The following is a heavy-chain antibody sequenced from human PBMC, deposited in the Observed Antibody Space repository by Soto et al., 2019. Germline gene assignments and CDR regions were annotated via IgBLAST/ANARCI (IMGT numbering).Heavy chain of an antibody. Sequence: ASVKVSCKASGYTFTSYDINWVRQATGQGLEWMGWMNPNSGNTGYAQKFQGRVTMTRNTSISTAYMELSSLRSEDTALYYCARGGYCSSTSCRYYYYYYGMDVWGQGTTVTVSS. CDR3: ARGGYCSSTSCRYYYYYYGMDV. J-gene: IGHJ6*02. V-gene: IGHV1-8*01. D-gene: IGHD2-2*03. CDR1: GYTFTSYD. CDR2: MNPNSGNT.